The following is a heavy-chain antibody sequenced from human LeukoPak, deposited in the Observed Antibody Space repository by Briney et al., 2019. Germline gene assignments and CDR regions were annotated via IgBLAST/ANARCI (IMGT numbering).Heavy chain of an antibody. V-gene: IGHV3-66*01. CDR3: ARGGWELLGFDY. D-gene: IGHD1-26*01. J-gene: IGHJ4*02. CDR1: GFSVSSNY. CDR2: IYSGGTT. Sequence: GGSLRLSCAASGFSVSSNYMSWVRQAPGKGLEWVSVIYSGGTTYYADSVKGRFAISRDNSKNTPYLQMNSLRAEDTAVYYCARGGWELLGFDYWGQGTLVTVSS.